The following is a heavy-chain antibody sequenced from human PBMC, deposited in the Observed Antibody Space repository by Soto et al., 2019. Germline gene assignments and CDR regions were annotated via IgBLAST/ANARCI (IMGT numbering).Heavy chain of an antibody. D-gene: IGHD1-26*01. Sequence: PGGSLRLSCAVSEIIFSGYGMHWVRQAPGKGLEWVAVIRFDGSNIHYADSAKGRFTISRDNSKNTLYLQMDSLRAEDTAVYYCARDGVGGTVFFGYLDYWGQGALVTVSS. CDR2: IRFDGSNI. J-gene: IGHJ4*02. CDR1: EIIFSGYG. CDR3: ARDGVGGTVFFGYLDY. V-gene: IGHV3-33*01.